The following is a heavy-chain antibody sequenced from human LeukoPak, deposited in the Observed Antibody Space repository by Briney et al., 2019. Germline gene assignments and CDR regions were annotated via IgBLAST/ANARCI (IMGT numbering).Heavy chain of an antibody. CDR3: TTGESMVGSTIHIRWAD. CDR2: IKSKTAGGTI. D-gene: IGHD1-26*01. V-gene: IGHV3-15*01. CDR1: GFTFSNAW. Sequence: PGGSLRLSCAASGFTFSNAWMTWVRQAPGKGLEWVGRIKSKTAGGTIDYAAPVKGRFTISRDDSKNTLYLQMNSLKTEYTAVYYCTTGESMVGSTIHIRWADWGQGTLVTVSS. J-gene: IGHJ4*02.